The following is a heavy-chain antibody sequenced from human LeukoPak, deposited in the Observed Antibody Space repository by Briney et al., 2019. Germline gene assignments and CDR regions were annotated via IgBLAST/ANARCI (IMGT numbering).Heavy chain of an antibody. J-gene: IGHJ4*02. CDR1: GFTFGAYA. D-gene: IGHD3-10*01. CDR3: TWLLWFGELQY. Sequence: GGSLRLSCTASGFTFGAYAMSWVRQAPGQGLEWVGFIRSKASGGTTEYAASVKGRFTISRDDSKSIAYLQMNSLKTEDTAVYYCTWLLWFGELQYWGQGTLVTVSS. V-gene: IGHV3-49*04. CDR2: IRSKASGGTT.